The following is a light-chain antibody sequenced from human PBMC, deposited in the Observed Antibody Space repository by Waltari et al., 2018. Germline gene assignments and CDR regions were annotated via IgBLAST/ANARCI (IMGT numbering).Light chain of an antibody. Sequence: SYELPQPPSVSVSPGQTARIPCSGDALPKKSAFWYQQKSGQAPVLIIFEDSKRPSGIPERFSASSSGTMATFTITGAQVDDEADYYCYSTDSSGYLKVFGGGTKLTVL. CDR2: EDS. V-gene: IGLV3-10*01. CDR3: YSTDSSGYLKV. J-gene: IGLJ2*01. CDR1: ALPKKS.